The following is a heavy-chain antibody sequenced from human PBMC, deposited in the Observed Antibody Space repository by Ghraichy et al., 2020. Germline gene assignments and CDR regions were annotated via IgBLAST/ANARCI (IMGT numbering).Heavy chain of an antibody. CDR2: ISGSGGST. Sequence: GETLNISCAASGFTFSSYAMSWVRQAPGKGLEWVSAISGSGGSTYYADSVKGRFTISRDNSKNTLYLQMNSLRAEDTAVYYCAKYKAVAGKYYYYGMDVWGQGTTVTVSS. V-gene: IGHV3-23*01. CDR3: AKYKAVAGKYYYYGMDV. CDR1: GFTFSSYA. D-gene: IGHD6-19*01. J-gene: IGHJ6*02.